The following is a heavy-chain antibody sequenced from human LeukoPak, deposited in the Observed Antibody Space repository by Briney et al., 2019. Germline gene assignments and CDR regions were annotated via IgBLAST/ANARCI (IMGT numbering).Heavy chain of an antibody. Sequence: GASVTVSCKAYGYTFTSYNIIWVRQAPGQGLEWMGWINPNSGGTKYAQKLQGRVTMTTDTSTSTAYMELRSLRSDDTAVYYCARAVAGTENAFDIWGQGTMVTVSS. CDR2: INPNSGGT. V-gene: IGHV1-18*01. CDR1: GYTFTSYN. D-gene: IGHD6-19*01. J-gene: IGHJ3*02. CDR3: ARAVAGTENAFDI.